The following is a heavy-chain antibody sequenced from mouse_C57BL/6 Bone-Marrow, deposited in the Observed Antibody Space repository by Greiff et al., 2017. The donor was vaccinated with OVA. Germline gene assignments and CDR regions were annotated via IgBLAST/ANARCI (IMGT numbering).Heavy chain of an antibody. CDR3: ARYGYDVLYAMDY. V-gene: IGHV1-63*01. CDR2: IYPGGGYT. J-gene: IGHJ4*01. D-gene: IGHD2-2*01. CDR1: GYTFTNYW. Sequence: VQRVESGAELVRPGTSVKMSCKASGYTFTNYWIGWAKQRPGHGLEWIGDIYPGGGYTNYNEKFKGKATLTADKSSSTAYMQFSSLTSEDSAIYYCARYGYDVLYAMDYWGQGTSVTVSS.